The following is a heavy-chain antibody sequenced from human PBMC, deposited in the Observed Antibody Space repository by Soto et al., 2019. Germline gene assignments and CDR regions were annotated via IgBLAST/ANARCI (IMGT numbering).Heavy chain of an antibody. J-gene: IGHJ5*02. CDR1: GFSVSNPW. CDR3: ARESGDWTLNWFDR. Sequence: XGTLRFSGSACGFSVSNPWMHRFRQRPAEGLVWASRITSDGKSKAYAECVQGRFASSRDNAKNTLSQQMNGLTAEDTAVYYCARESGDWTLNWFDRCGQGTLVTVPS. V-gene: IGHV3-74*01. CDR2: ITSDGKSK. D-gene: IGHD2-21*02.